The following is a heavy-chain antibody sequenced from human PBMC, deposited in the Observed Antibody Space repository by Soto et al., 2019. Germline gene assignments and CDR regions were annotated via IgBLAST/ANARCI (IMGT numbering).Heavy chain of an antibody. CDR2: IHYSGST. Sequence: SETLSLTCTVSGGSISGNYYWSWIRQHPGKGREWIGYIHYSGSTNYNPSLKSRVTISVDTSKNQFSLKLSSVTAADTAVYYCARRYSSAFDIWGQGTMVTVSS. V-gene: IGHV4-59*08. J-gene: IGHJ3*02. CDR3: ARRYSSAFDI. CDR1: GGSISGNYY. D-gene: IGHD6-13*01.